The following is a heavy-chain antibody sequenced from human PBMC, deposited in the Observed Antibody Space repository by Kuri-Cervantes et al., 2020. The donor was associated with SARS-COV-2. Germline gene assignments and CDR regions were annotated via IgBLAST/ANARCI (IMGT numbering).Heavy chain of an antibody. CDR2: ISSSSSYI. J-gene: IGHJ4*02. Sequence: GGSLRLSCAASGFTFSSYGMNWVRQAPGKGLEWVSSISSSSSYIYYADSVKGRFTISRDNAKNSLYLQMNSLRAEDTAVYYCARDSSGYYRLDYWGQGTLVTVSS. V-gene: IGHV3-21*01. CDR3: ARDSSGYYRLDY. CDR1: GFTFSSYG. D-gene: IGHD3-22*01.